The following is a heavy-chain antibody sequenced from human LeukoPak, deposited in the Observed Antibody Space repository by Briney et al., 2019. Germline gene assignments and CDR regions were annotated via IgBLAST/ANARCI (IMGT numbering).Heavy chain of an antibody. CDR1: GFTFSSYV. CDR2: VSGSGGDT. CDR3: ANLMARGVIWPLDY. V-gene: IGHV3-23*01. J-gene: IGHJ4*02. D-gene: IGHD3-10*01. Sequence: GGSLRLSCAASGFTFSSYVMSWVRQAPGKGLEWVSSVSGSGGDTYYADSVKGRFTISRDNSKNTLSLQMNSLRAEDTAIYYCANLMARGVIWPLDYWGQGTLVTVSS.